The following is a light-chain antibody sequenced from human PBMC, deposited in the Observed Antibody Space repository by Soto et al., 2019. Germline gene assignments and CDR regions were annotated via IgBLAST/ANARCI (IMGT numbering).Light chain of an antibody. J-gene: IGLJ3*02. CDR2: RDS. CDR1: NIGSKN. V-gene: IGLV3-9*01. Sequence: SYELTQPLSVSXALGQTARIXCGGNNIGSKNVHWYQQKPGQAPVLVIYRDSNRPSGIPERFSGSNSGNTATLTISRAQAGDEADYYCQVWDSSTARVFGGGTKVTVL. CDR3: QVWDSSTARV.